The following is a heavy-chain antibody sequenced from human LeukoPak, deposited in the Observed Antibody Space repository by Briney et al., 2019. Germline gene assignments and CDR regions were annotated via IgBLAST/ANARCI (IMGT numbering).Heavy chain of an antibody. CDR1: GLTFSNYG. CDR3: AKAKSYYSNYDY. D-gene: IGHD4-11*01. V-gene: IGHV3-23*01. J-gene: IGHJ4*02. Sequence: GGSLRLSCAASGLTFSNYGMSWVRKAPGKGLEWVSVISGSGANTYYADSVKGRFTISRDNSKNTLYLQVNSLRAEDTAVYYCAKAKSYYSNYDYWGQGTLVTVSS. CDR2: ISGSGANT.